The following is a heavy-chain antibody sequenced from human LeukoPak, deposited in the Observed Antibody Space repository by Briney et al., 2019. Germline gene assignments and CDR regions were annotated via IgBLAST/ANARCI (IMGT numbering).Heavy chain of an antibody. D-gene: IGHD2-15*01. V-gene: IGHV1-69*05. CDR2: IIPIFGTA. CDR3: ARARDYLSGGSCGPYYFDY. Sequence: GASVKVSCKASGGTFSSYAISWVRQAPGQGLEWMGGIIPIFGTANYAQKFQGRVTITTDESTSTAYMELSSLRSEDTAVYYCARARDYLSGGSCGPYYFDYWGQGTLVTVSS. J-gene: IGHJ4*02. CDR1: GGTFSSYA.